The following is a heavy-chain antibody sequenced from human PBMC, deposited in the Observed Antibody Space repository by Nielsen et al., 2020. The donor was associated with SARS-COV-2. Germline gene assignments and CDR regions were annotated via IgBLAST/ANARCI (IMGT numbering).Heavy chain of an antibody. J-gene: IGHJ4*02. CDR3: ARGGYYDGSGLDY. D-gene: IGHD3-22*01. CDR1: GFTFSDYY. CDR2: ISTSNSDT. Sequence: GESLKISCVASGFTFSDYYMCWIRQAPGKGLECVSYISTSNSDTIYADSVRGRFTISRDNAKNSVYLQMNNLRAEDTALYYCARGGYYDGSGLDYWGQGTLVTVSS. V-gene: IGHV3-11*05.